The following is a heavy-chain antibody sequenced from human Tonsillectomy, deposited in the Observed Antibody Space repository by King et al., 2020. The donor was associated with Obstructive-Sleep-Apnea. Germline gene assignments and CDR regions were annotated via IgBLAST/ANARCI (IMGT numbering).Heavy chain of an antibody. J-gene: IGHJ4*02. V-gene: IGHV4-34*01. D-gene: IGHD2-15*01. CDR1: GGSLSGYY. CDR2: INDSGST. CDR3: ASGHCSGGSCFQVDY. Sequence: VQLQQWGAGLLKPSETLSLPCAVYGGSLSGYYWSWIRQPPGKGLEWIGEINDSGSTNYNPSLKSRVTISVDTSKNQFSLKLSSVTAADTAVYYCASGHCSGGSCFQVDYWGQGTLVTVSS.